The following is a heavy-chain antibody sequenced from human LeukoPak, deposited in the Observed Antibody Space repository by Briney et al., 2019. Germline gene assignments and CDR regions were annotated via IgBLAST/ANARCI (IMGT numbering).Heavy chain of an antibody. D-gene: IGHD6-19*01. V-gene: IGHV4-61*02. CDR3: VRDSSGWYKGHH. Sequence: PSETLSLTCSVSGGSISSSNYYWSWIRQPAGKGLEWIGRIYTSESTNYNPSLKSRVTISVDTSRNQFSLKLSSVTAADTAVYYCVRDSSGWYKGHHWGQGTLVTVSS. CDR1: GGSISSSNYY. J-gene: IGHJ4*02. CDR2: IYTSEST.